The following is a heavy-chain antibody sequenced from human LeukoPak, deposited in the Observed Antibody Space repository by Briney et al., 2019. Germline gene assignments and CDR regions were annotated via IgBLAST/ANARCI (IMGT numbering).Heavy chain of an antibody. J-gene: IGHJ6*02. CDR2: IYYSGST. V-gene: IGHV4-61*01. CDR1: GASVSSGSYY. Sequence: KASETLSLTCTVSGASVSSGSYYWSWIRQPPGKGLEWIGYIYYSGSTNYNPSLKSRVTISVDTSKNQFSLKLSSVTAADTAVYYCARGPIPNPPYYYYGMDVWGQGTTVTVSS. D-gene: IGHD2-21*01. CDR3: ARGPIPNPPYYYYGMDV.